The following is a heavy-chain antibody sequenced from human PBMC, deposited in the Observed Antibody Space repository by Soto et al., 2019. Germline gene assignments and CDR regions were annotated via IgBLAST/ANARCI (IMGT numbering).Heavy chain of an antibody. CDR3: ARDYYYYGMDV. J-gene: IGHJ6*02. CDR2: ISAYNGNT. CDR1: GYTLTGDG. Sequence: VSVTGSCKASGYTLTGDGIGWVRQAPGQGLEWMGWISAYNGNTNYAQKLQGRVTMTTDTSTSTAYMELRSLRSDDTAVYYCARDYYYYGMDVWGQGTTVTVSS. V-gene: IGHV1-18*01.